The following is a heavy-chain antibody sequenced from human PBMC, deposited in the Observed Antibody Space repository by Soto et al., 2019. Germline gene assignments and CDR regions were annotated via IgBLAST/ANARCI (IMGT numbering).Heavy chain of an antibody. CDR2: ISAYNGNT. CDR3: ARDRSSSWYDY. V-gene: IGHV1-18*04. Sequence: GASVKVSCKASGYTFTGYYMHWVRQAPGQGLEWMGWISAYNGNTNYAQKFQGRVTMTTDTSTTTAYMELRSLRSDDTAVYYCARDRSSSWYDYWGQGTLVTVSS. CDR1: GYTFTGYY. D-gene: IGHD6-13*01. J-gene: IGHJ4*02.